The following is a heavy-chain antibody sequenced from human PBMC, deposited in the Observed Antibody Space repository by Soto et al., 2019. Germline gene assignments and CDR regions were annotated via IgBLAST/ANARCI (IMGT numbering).Heavy chain of an antibody. CDR1: GYTFTSYY. Sequence: QVQLVQSGAEVKKPGASVKVSCKASGYTFTSYYMHWVRQAPGQGLEWMGIINPSGGSTDYAQRFQGRVTMTTDTSTSTVYMELSSLRSEDTAVYYCARQAGGMTDLDYWGQGTLVTVSS. CDR3: ARQAGGMTDLDY. CDR2: INPSGGST. J-gene: IGHJ4*02. D-gene: IGHD2-21*02. V-gene: IGHV1-46*03.